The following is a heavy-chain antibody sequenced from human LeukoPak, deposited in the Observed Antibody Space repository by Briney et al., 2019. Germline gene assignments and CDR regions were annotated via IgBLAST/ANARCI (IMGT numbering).Heavy chain of an antibody. CDR2: ISGSGGST. J-gene: IGHJ4*02. V-gene: IGHV3-23*01. D-gene: IGHD3-16*01. CDR3: AKRSYSRFGGVWFDY. Sequence: PGGSLRLFCAASGFTFSSYGMSWVRQAPGEGLEWVSAISGSGGSTYYADSVKGRFTISRDNSKNTLYLQMNSLRAEDTAVYYCAKRSYSRFGGVWFDYWGQGTLVTVSS. CDR1: GFTFSSYG.